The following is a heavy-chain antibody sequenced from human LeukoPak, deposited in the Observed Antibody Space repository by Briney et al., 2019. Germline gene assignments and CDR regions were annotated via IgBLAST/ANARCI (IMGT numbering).Heavy chain of an antibody. J-gene: IGHJ3*01. D-gene: IGHD5-24*01. CDR1: GDSVSSKSAA. CDR3: ARGGQGDGYSADEAFDF. Sequence: SQTLSLTCAISGDSVSSKSAAWNWIRQSPSRGLEWLGRTYYRSKWYNDYALSMKSRITINPDTSKNQFSLQLNSVTPEDTAVYYCARGGQGDGYSADEAFDFWGQGTMVTVS. V-gene: IGHV6-1*01. CDR2: TYYRSKWYN.